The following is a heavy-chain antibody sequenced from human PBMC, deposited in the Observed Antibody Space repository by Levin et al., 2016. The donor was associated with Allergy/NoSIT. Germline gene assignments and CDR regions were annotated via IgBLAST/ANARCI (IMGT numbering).Heavy chain of an antibody. D-gene: IGHD3-9*01. CDR2: IYYSGST. J-gene: IGHJ5*02. CDR3: ARYYDILTGFNWFDP. Sequence: SETLSLTCTVSGGSISSSSYYWGWIRQPPGKGLEWIGSIYYSGSTYYNPSLKSRVTISVDTSKNQFSLKLSSVTAADTAVYYCARYYDILTGFNWFDPWGQGTLVTVSS. CDR1: GGSISSSSYY. V-gene: IGHV4-39*01.